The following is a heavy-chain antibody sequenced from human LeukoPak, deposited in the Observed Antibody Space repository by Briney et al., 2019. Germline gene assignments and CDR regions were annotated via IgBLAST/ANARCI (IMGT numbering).Heavy chain of an antibody. CDR3: AREPFWSGYYSNLHFDY. D-gene: IGHD3-3*01. Sequence: GGSLRLSCAASGFTFSSYAMSWVRQAPGKGLEWVSAISGSGGSTYYADSVKGRFTISRGNSKNTLYLQMNSLRAEDTAVYYCAREPFWSGYYSNLHFDYWGRGVLVTVSS. CDR1: GFTFSSYA. V-gene: IGHV3-23*01. J-gene: IGHJ4*02. CDR2: ISGSGGST.